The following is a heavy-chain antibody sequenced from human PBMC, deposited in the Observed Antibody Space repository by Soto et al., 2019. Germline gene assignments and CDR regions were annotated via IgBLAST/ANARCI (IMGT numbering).Heavy chain of an antibody. J-gene: IGHJ6*02. CDR2: IVVGSGNT. V-gene: IGHV1-58*01. CDR3: AAEERTYYYGSGSYYGGMDV. CDR1: GFTFTSSA. D-gene: IGHD3-10*01. Sequence: GASVKVSCKASGFTFTSSAVQWVRQARGQRLEWIGWIVVGSGNTNYAQKFQERVTITRDMSTSTAYMELSSLRSEDTAVYYCAAEERTYYYGSGSYYGGMDVWGQGTTVTVSS.